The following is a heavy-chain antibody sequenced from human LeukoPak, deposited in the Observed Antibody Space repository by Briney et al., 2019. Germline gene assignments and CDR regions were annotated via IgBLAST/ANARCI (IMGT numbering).Heavy chain of an antibody. V-gene: IGHV3-72*01. CDR2: IKKKVNSYTT. CDR1: GFTFSDHY. J-gene: IGHJ4*02. D-gene: IGHD4-23*01. CDR3: APGLDGGKSGTDVDY. Sequence: GGSLRLSCAASGFTFSDHYMEWVRQAPGKWMDLDGRIKKKVNSYTTEYSAPVKGRFTISRDDSKNSLYLQMNSLKTEDTAVYYCAPGLDGGKSGTDVDYWGQGTLVTVSS.